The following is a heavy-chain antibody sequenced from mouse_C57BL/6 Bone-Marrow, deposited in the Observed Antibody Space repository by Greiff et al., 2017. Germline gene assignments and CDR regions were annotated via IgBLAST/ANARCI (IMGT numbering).Heavy chain of an antibody. Sequence: QVQLKQPGAELVKPEASVKMSCKASGYTFTSYWITWVKQRPGQGLEWIGDIYPGSGSTNYNEKFKSKATLTVDTSSSTAYMQLSSLTSEDSAVYYFARPYYSNYWYFDVWGTGTTVTVSS. CDR1: GYTFTSYW. CDR3: ARPYYSNYWYFDV. V-gene: IGHV1-55*01. J-gene: IGHJ1*03. D-gene: IGHD2-5*01. CDR2: IYPGSGST.